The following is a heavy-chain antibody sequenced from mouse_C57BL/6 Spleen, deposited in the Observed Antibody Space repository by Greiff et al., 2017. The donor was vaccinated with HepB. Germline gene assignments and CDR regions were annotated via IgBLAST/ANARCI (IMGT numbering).Heavy chain of an antibody. CDR1: GYAFSSSW. CDR2: IYPGDGDT. Sequence: QVQLKESGPELVKPGASVKISCKASGYAFSSSWMNWVKQRPGKGLEWIGRIYPGDGDTNYNGKFKGKATLTADKSSSTAYMQLSSLTSEDSAVYFCARSVVDLYYFDYWGQGTTLTVSS. J-gene: IGHJ2*01. CDR3: ARSVVDLYYFDY. D-gene: IGHD1-1*01. V-gene: IGHV1-82*01.